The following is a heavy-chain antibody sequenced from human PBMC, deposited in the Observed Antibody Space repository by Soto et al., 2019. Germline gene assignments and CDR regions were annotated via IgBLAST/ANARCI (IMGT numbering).Heavy chain of an antibody. J-gene: IGHJ6*02. CDR1: GYTFSSYG. CDR2: ISGYNGNT. Sequence: QAQLVQSGAEVKKPGASVKVSCKASGYTFSSYGITWVRQAPGQGLEWMAWISGYNGNTNYSQNLQGRVTMTTDTSTNTAYMELRSLRSDATAVYYCARDDFVVRGVYYYYGMDVWGQGTTVTVSS. CDR3: ARDDFVVRGVYYYYGMDV. V-gene: IGHV1-18*01. D-gene: IGHD3-10*01.